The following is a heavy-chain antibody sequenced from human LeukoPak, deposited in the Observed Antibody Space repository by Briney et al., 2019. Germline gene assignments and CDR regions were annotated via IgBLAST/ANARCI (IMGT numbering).Heavy chain of an antibody. CDR2: ISGSGGST. D-gene: IGHD6-13*01. V-gene: IGHV3-23*01. Sequence: GGSLRLSCAASGFTFSSYAMSWVRQAPGKGLEWVSAISGSGGSTYYADSVKGRFTISRDNSKNTLYLQMNSLRAEDTAVYYCAKFVGSSSWPSPVGYWGQGTLVTVSS. CDR1: GFTFSSYA. J-gene: IGHJ4*02. CDR3: AKFVGSSSWPSPVGY.